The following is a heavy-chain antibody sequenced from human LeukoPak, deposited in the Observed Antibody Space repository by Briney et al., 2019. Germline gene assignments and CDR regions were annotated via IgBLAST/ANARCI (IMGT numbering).Heavy chain of an antibody. Sequence: GGSLRLSCAASGFTFSSYSMNWVRQAPGKGLEWVSSISSSSSYIYYADSVKGRSTISRDNAKNSLYLQMNSLRAEDTAVYYCARESKVGVTDYWGQGTLVTVSS. J-gene: IGHJ4*02. CDR2: ISSSSSYI. CDR3: ARESKVGVTDY. V-gene: IGHV3-21*01. CDR1: GFTFSSYS. D-gene: IGHD3-10*01.